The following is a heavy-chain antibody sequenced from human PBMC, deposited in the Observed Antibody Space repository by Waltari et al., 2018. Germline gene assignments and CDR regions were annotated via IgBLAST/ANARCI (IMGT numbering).Heavy chain of an antibody. D-gene: IGHD5-18*01. Sequence: EVDLVESGGGLVKPGGSLIISCAASGFTFSSFGLNWVRRAPGKGLEWVGGISGGSTYIHYADSVKGRFTISRDNAKNSLYLQVSSLRVEDTAVYYCARDRGGYSYGGHDYWGQGTLVSVSS. CDR2: ISGGSTYI. CDR3: ARDRGGYSYGGHDY. CDR1: GFTFSSFG. J-gene: IGHJ4*02. V-gene: IGHV3-21*01.